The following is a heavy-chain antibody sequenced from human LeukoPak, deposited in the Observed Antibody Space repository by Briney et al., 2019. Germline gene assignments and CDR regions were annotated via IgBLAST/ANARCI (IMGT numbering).Heavy chain of an antibody. Sequence: SETLSLTCAVYGGSFSGYYWSWIRQPPGKGLEGIGEINHSGSTNYNPSLKSRVTISVDTSKNQFSLKLSSVTAADTAVYYCASRYGDYVRGRYYFDYWGQGTLVTVSS. CDR3: ASRYGDYVRGRYYFDY. D-gene: IGHD4-17*01. CDR2: INHSGST. V-gene: IGHV4-34*01. J-gene: IGHJ4*02. CDR1: GGSFSGYY.